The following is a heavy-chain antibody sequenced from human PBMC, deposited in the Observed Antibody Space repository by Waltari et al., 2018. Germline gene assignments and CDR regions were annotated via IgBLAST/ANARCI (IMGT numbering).Heavy chain of an antibody. D-gene: IGHD4-4*01. CDR1: GFTFSSYA. Sequence: EVQLVESGGGLVQPGGSLRLSCAASGFTFSSYAMSWVRQAPGKGLEWVSRINTDGSSTSYADSVKGRFTISRDNAKNTLYLQMNSLRAEDTAVYYCARGFYSEDAFDIWGQGTMVTVSS. V-gene: IGHV3-74*02. J-gene: IGHJ3*02. CDR2: INTDGSST. CDR3: ARGFYSEDAFDI.